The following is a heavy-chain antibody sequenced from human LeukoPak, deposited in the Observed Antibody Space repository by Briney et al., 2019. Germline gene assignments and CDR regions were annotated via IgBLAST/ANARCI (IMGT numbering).Heavy chain of an antibody. J-gene: IGHJ4*02. CDR2: INPNRGGT. CDR1: GYTFTGYY. CDR3: ARSGVTTLLPGY. D-gene: IGHD1-14*01. V-gene: IGHV1-2*02. Sequence: ASVKVSRKASGYTFTGYYMHWVRQAPGQGLEWVGWINPNRGGTNYAEKVQGRVTMTRDTSISTAYMELSRLRSDDTAVYYCARSGVTTLLPGYWGQGTLVTVSS.